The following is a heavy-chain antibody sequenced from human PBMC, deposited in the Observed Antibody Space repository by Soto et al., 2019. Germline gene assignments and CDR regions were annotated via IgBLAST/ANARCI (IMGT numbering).Heavy chain of an antibody. CDR3: ARRGIVVVPAAERIPYYYYYMDV. CDR2: IYYSGST. Sequence: SETLSLTCTVSGGSISSYYWSWIRQPPGKGLEWIGYIYYSGSTNYNPSLKSRVTISVDTSKNQFSLKLSSVTAADTAVYYCARRGIVVVPAAERIPYYYYYMDVWGKGTTVTVSS. J-gene: IGHJ6*03. CDR1: GGSISSYY. D-gene: IGHD2-2*01. V-gene: IGHV4-59*08.